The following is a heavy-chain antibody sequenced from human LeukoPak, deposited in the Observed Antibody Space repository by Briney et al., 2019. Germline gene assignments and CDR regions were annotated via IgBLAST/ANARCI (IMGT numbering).Heavy chain of an antibody. Sequence: GESLKISCKASGYTFTGYYMHWVRQAPGQGLEWMGWINPNSGGTNYAQKFQGWVTMTRDTSISTAYMELSRLRSDDTAVYYCAREQSLYYYDSSGYPRLRGEVSFDYWGQGTLVTVSS. CDR2: INPNSGGT. CDR3: AREQSLYYYDSSGYPRLRGEVSFDY. D-gene: IGHD3-22*01. CDR1: GYTFTGYY. J-gene: IGHJ4*02. V-gene: IGHV1-2*04.